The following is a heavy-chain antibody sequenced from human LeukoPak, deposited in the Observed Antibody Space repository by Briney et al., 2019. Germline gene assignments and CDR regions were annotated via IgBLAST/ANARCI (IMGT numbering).Heavy chain of an antibody. CDR2: IIPIFGTA. V-gene: IGHV1-69*01. Sequence: GASVKVSCKASGGTFSSYAISWVRQAPGQGLALMGGIIPIFGTANYAQKFQGRVTITADESTSTAYMELSSLRSEDTAVYYCARELEKLLWFGEFDDAFDIWGQGTMVTVSS. D-gene: IGHD3-10*01. CDR3: ARELEKLLWFGEFDDAFDI. CDR1: GGTFSSYA. J-gene: IGHJ3*02.